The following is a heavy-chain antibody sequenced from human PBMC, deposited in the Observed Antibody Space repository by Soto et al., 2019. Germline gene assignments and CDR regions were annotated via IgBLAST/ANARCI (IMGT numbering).Heavy chain of an antibody. J-gene: IGHJ4*02. CDR3: AKALKLRYFDWLLFLDY. CDR2: ISGSGGST. D-gene: IGHD3-9*01. Sequence: PGGSLRLSCAASGFTFSSYAMSWVRQAPGKGLEWVSAISGSGGSTYYADSVKGRFTISRDNSKNTLYLQMNSLRAEDTAVYYCAKALKLRYFDWLLFLDYWGQGALVTVSS. V-gene: IGHV3-23*01. CDR1: GFTFSSYA.